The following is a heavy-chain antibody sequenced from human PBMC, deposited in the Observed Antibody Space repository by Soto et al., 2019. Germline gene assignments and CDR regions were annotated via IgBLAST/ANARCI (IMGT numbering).Heavy chain of an antibody. D-gene: IGHD3-10*02. CDR3: EKFSAHSMFDISSAPGY. V-gene: IGHV3-23*01. J-gene: IGHJ4*02. Sequence: QRLSCAASGFTFSSYALTWVRQAPGQGLEWVSAISGNGGRISYADSVKGRFTISRDNSKNTLYLQLHSLRAEDTAVYYCEKFSAHSMFDISSAPGYWGQGTLVTVSS. CDR1: GFTFSSYA. CDR2: ISGNGGRI.